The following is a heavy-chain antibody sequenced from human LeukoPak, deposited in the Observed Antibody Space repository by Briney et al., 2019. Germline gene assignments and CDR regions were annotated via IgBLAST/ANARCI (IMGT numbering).Heavy chain of an antibody. CDR3: ARRRYRGNYYYGMDV. J-gene: IGHJ6*02. V-gene: IGHV3-7*01. CDR1: GFTFSSYW. CDR2: IKQDGSEK. Sequence: GGSLRLSCAASGFTFSSYWMSWVRQAPGKGLEWVANIKQDGSEKYYVDSVKGRFTISRDNAKNSLYLQMNSLRAEDTAVYYCARRRYRGNYYYGMDVWGQGTTVTVSS. D-gene: IGHD5-18*01.